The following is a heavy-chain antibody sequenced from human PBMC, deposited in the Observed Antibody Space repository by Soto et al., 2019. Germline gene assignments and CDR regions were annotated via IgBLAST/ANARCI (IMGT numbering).Heavy chain of an antibody. Sequence: EVQLVESGGGLVKPGGSLRLSCAAFGFTLSSYSMHWFRQAPGKGLEWVSYISTSSTYIYYADSLKGLFTISRDNAKNSLYLQMNSLRAEDTALYYWAREGYSGYDFDYWGQGTLVTVSS. CDR3: AREGYSGYDFDY. D-gene: IGHD5-12*01. CDR2: ISTSSTYI. V-gene: IGHV3-21*01. J-gene: IGHJ4*02. CDR1: GFTLSSYS.